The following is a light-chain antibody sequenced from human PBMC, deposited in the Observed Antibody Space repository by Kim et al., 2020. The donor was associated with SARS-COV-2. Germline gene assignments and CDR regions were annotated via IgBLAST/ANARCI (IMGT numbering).Light chain of an antibody. CDR3: EQFGSTPFA. V-gene: IGKV3-20*01. CDR2: GAS. J-gene: IGKJ3*01. Sequence: SQGQRATLSCRASQSFSSSYLAWYQHKPGQAPRLLIYGASNRSTGTPDRFSASGSGTDFTLTISRLEPEDFAVYYCEQFGSTPFAFGPGTKVDIK. CDR1: QSFSSSY.